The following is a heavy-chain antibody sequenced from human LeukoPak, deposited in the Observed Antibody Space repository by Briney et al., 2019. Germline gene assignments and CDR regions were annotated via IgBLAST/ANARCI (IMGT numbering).Heavy chain of an antibody. Sequence: PGGSLRLSCAASGFTFSSYAMSWVRQAPGKGLEWVSAISGSGGSTYYADSVKGRFTISRDNSKNTLYLQMNSLRAEDTAVYYCAKEKRGFWSGYSPLDYWGQGTLVTVSS. D-gene: IGHD3-3*01. J-gene: IGHJ4*02. CDR2: ISGSGGST. V-gene: IGHV3-23*01. CDR3: AKEKRGFWSGYSPLDY. CDR1: GFTFSSYA.